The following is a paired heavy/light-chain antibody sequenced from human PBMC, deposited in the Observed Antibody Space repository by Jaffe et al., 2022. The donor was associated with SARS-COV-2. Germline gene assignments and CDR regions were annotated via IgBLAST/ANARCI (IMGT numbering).Light chain of an antibody. Sequence: QAGLTQPPSVSKGLRQTATLTCTGNSNNVGNRGAAWLQQHQGHPPKLLSDRNNNRPSGISERLSASRSGNTAALTITELQPEDEADYYCSAWDTSLRAVVFGGGTKLTVL. J-gene: IGLJ3*02. V-gene: IGLV10-54*01. CDR1: SNNVGNRG. CDR3: SAWDTSLRAVV. CDR2: RNN.
Heavy chain of an antibody. J-gene: IGHJ4*02. D-gene: IGHD1-26*01. CDR2: IKEDGSEK. V-gene: IGHV3-7*01. Sequence: EVQLVESGGGLVQPGGSLRLSCAASGFTFRSYWMSWVRQAPGKGLEWVANIKEDGSEKYYVDSVKGRFTISRDNAKDSLYLQMSNLRPEDTAVYHCARSVGLDWGQGTLVTVSS. CDR3: ARSVGLD. CDR1: GFTFRSYW.